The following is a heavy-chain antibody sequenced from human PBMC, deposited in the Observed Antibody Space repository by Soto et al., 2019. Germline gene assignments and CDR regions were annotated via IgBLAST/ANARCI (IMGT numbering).Heavy chain of an antibody. D-gene: IGHD2-15*01. CDR3: AKDPRIADLSNWFDP. CDR2: ITNTGGNT. Sequence: GGSLRLSCAASGFTFISYGMRWVRQAPGKGLEWVSAITNTGGNTNYADSVKGRFTISRDNSKNTLYLQMNSLRADDTAVYYCAKDPRIADLSNWFDPWGQGTLVTVSS. J-gene: IGHJ5*02. V-gene: IGHV3-23*01. CDR1: GFTFISYG.